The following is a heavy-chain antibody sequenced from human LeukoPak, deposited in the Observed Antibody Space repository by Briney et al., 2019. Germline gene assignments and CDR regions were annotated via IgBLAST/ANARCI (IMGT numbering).Heavy chain of an antibody. CDR2: ISCAGSNT. V-gene: IGHV3-30-3*01. D-gene: IGHD3-3*01. J-gene: IGHJ5*02. CDR1: GFTFSSYA. Sequence: PGGSPTLSCAASGFTFSSYAVHCVRQTPETPGKWLEWVAHISCAGSNTYYAASVKGRFTISRDNSKNTLYLQMNSLRAEDTAVYYCARDRFLEWGNWFDPWGEGTLVTVPS. CDR3: ARDRFLEWGNWFDP.